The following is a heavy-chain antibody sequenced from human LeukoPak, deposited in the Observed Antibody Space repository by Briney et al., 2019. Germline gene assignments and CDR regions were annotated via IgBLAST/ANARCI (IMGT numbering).Heavy chain of an antibody. Sequence: PGGSLRLSCAASGFTFSSYSMNWVRQAPGKGLEWVSAISGSGGSTYYADSVKGRFTISRDNSKNTLYLQMNSLRAEDTAVYYCAKENRWESKGGYFDYWGQGTLVTVSS. CDR3: AKENRWESKGGYFDY. V-gene: IGHV3-23*01. CDR2: ISGSGGST. J-gene: IGHJ4*02. D-gene: IGHD1-26*01. CDR1: GFTFSSYS.